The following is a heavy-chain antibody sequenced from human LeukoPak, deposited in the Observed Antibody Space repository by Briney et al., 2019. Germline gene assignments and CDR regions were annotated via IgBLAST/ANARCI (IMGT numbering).Heavy chain of an antibody. D-gene: IGHD3-16*01. CDR3: ARGRLADY. V-gene: IGHV4-34*01. J-gene: IGHJ4*02. CDR2: INHSGST. Sequence: SETLSLTCAVYGGSFSGYYWSWIRQPPGKGLEWIGEINHSGSTNYNPSLKSRVTISVATSKKQFSLMLSSVTAADTAVYYCARGRLADYWGQGTLVTVSS. CDR1: GGSFSGYY.